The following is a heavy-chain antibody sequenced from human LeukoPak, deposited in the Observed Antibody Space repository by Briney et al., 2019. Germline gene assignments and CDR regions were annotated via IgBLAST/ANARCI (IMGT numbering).Heavy chain of an antibody. J-gene: IGHJ4*02. CDR3: ARQSGDSSGYFQYYFDY. D-gene: IGHD3-22*01. CDR2: IIPQFGTS. Sequence: GSSVKVSCTASGGTFCSYAISWVRQAPGQGLEWMGGIIPQFGTSKCAHKVEGRVTITTDKSRSTAYMELSSLRSEDTAVYYCARQSGDSSGYFQYYFDYWGQGTLVTVSS. CDR1: GGTFCSYA. V-gene: IGHV1-69*05.